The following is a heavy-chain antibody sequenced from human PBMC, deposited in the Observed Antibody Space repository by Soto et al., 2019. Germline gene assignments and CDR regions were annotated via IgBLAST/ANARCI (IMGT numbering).Heavy chain of an antibody. V-gene: IGHV3-21*01. J-gene: IGHJ4*02. CDR2: ISSSSRYI. Sequence: EVQLVESGGGLVKPGGSLRLSCAASGFTFSSYSMNWVRQAPGKGLEWVSSISSSSRYIYYADSVKGRFTISRDNAKNSLYLQMNSLRAEDTAVYYCARGGYSSNSVSWWGQGTLVTVSS. CDR3: ARGGYSSNSVSW. D-gene: IGHD6-13*01. CDR1: GFTFSSYS.